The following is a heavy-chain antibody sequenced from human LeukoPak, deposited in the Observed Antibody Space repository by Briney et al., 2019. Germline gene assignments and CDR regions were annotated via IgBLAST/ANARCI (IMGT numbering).Heavy chain of an antibody. J-gene: IGHJ3*02. CDR2: ISYDGSNK. CDR3: ARELYYDNGGDAFDI. Sequence: GGSLRLSCAASGFTFSSYAMHWVRQAPGKGLEWVAVISYDGSNKYYADSVKGRFTISRDNSKNTLYLQMNSLRAEDTAVYYCARELYYDNGGDAFDIWGQGTMVTVSS. V-gene: IGHV3-30-3*01. CDR1: GFTFSSYA. D-gene: IGHD3-9*01.